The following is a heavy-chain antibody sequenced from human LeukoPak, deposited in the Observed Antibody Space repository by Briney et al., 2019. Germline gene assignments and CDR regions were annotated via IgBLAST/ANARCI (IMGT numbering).Heavy chain of an antibody. V-gene: IGHV1-2*02. CDR2: INPNSGGT. CDR1: GYTFTGYF. D-gene: IGHD2-15*01. J-gene: IGHJ4*02. CDR3: ARDEVGVFDY. Sequence: APVKLSCKAAGYTFTGYFMHWVRQAPGQGLEWMGWINPNSGGTNYAQKFQGRVTMTRDTSISTAYMELSRLRSDDTAVYYCARDEVGVFDYWGQGTLVTVSP.